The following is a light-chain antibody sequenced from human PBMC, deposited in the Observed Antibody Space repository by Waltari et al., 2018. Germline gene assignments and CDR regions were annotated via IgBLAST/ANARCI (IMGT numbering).Light chain of an antibody. V-gene: IGKV3-11*01. CDR3: QQRSGDWWT. CDR2: DVS. CDR1: QSIGSY. Sequence: IVLTQSPATLSLSPGERATLYCRASQSIGSYLAWYQHRPGQPPRLLIYDVSKRATGIPARFSGRGSGTDFTLTISSLEPEDFAVYYCQQRSGDWWTFGQGTKVEIK. J-gene: IGKJ1*01.